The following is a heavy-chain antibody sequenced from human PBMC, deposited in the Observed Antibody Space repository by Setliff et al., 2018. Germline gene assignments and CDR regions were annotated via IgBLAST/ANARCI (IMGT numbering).Heavy chain of an antibody. CDR1: GFIFGDYA. CDR2: ISGDSRSI. CDR3: ARTCSGSGCYAGLES. V-gene: IGHV3-23*01. J-gene: IGHJ4*02. D-gene: IGHD2-15*01. Sequence: GGSLRLSCTTSGFIFGDYAMSWVRQVPGKGLEWVSAISGDSRSIYYADSVKGRFTISRDNSKNTLYLQMNSLRPEDTAVYYCARTCSGSGCYAGLESWGQGTPVTVSS.